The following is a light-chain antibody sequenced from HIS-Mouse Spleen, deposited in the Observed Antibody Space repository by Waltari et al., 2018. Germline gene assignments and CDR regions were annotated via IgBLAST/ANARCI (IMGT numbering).Light chain of an antibody. J-gene: IGLJ3*02. CDR2: EDS. V-gene: IGLV3-10*01. CDR1: ALPKKY. Sequence: SYELTQPPSVSVSPGQTARITCSGDALPKKYAYSYQQKSGQAPVLVIYEDSKRPSGIPERFSGSSSGTMATLTISGAQVEDEADYYCYSTDSSGNHSWVFGGGTKLTVL. CDR3: YSTDSSGNHSWV.